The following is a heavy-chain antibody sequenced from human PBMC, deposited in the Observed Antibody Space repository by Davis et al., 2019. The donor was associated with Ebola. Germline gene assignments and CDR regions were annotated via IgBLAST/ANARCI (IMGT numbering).Heavy chain of an antibody. Sequence: ASVKVSCKASGYTFTTHAMHWVRQAPGQRLEWMGWINPHNGNTNYAQNVQGRVIMTTDTATTTAYMEVGGLRSDDTAVYYCAKGGSGWPSDYSYDTGVWGNGTTVTVSS. CDR3: AKGGSGWPSDYSYDTGV. V-gene: IGHV1-3*01. D-gene: IGHD6-19*01. J-gene: IGHJ6*04. CDR2: INPHNGNT. CDR1: GYTFTTHA.